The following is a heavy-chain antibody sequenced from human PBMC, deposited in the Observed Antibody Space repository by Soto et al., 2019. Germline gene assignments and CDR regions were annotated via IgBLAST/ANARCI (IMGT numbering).Heavy chain of an antibody. V-gene: IGHV3-74*01. CDR2: INNDASVT. Sequence: GGSLRLSCAASGFTFSGFWMHCVRQAPGQGLVWVSRINNDASVTGYAASVKGRFTISRDNAKTMLFLQMNSLGAEDTAVSYCATVPNQQAIGTFFEKWGKGT. CDR1: GFTFSGFW. CDR3: ATVPNQQAIGTFFEK. D-gene: IGHD1-26*01. J-gene: IGHJ4*02.